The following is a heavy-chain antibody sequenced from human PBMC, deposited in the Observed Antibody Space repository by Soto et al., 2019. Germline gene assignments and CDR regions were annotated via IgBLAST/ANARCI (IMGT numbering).Heavy chain of an antibody. D-gene: IGHD6-19*01. J-gene: IGHJ4*02. CDR2: IYHSGST. Sequence: QLQLQESGSGLVKPSQTLSLTCAVSGGSISSGGYSWSWLRQPPGKGLEWIGYIYHSGSTYYHPSLKRRVTISVDRSKNQFSLKLSSVTAADTAVYYCARAGGLGAVAADYWGQGTLVTVSS. CDR3: ARAGGLGAVAADY. CDR1: GGSISSGGYS. V-gene: IGHV4-30-2*01.